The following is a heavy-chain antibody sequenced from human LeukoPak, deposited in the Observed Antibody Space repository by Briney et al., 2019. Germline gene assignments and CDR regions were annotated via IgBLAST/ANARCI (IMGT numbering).Heavy chain of an antibody. D-gene: IGHD3-16*01. CDR1: GFTFSSYA. Sequence: GGSLRLSCAASGFTFSSYAMSWVRQAPGKGLEWVSVIYSGGSTNYADSVKGRFTISRDSSKNTLYLQMNSLRAEDTAVYYCVTRLAWGQGTLVTVSS. J-gene: IGHJ5*02. CDR2: IYSGGST. CDR3: VTRLA. V-gene: IGHV3-23*03.